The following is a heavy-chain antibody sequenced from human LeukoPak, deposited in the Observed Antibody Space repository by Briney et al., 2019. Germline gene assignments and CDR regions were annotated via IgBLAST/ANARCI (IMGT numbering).Heavy chain of an antibody. CDR3: ARDANYYDSSGYYLPYWYFDL. CDR1: GFTFSDYG. D-gene: IGHD3-22*01. CDR2: IGGRGGSA. Sequence: GGSLRLSCAASGFTFSDYGMNWVRQTPGKGLEWVSAIGGRGGSAYYADSVKGRFTISRDNAKNSLYLQMNSLRAEDTAVYYCARDANYYDSSGYYLPYWYFDLWGRGTLVTVSS. J-gene: IGHJ2*01. V-gene: IGHV3-21*01.